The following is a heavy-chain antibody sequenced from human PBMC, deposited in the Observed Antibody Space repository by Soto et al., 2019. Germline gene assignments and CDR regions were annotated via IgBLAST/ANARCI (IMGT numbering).Heavy chain of an antibody. CDR3: ARGGLVITDFYYGLDV. D-gene: IGHD3-9*01. V-gene: IGHV1-69*01. Sequence: QVHLVQSGAEVKKPGSSVKVSCKTSGGTFRTTAISWVRQAPGQGLEWMGEITPIFGTPDYAQKFQGRITITSYESTTTVYMDLSSLRSEDTAVYYCARGGLVITDFYYGLDVWGPGTTVTVSS. J-gene: IGHJ6*02. CDR2: ITPIFGTP. CDR1: GGTFRTTA.